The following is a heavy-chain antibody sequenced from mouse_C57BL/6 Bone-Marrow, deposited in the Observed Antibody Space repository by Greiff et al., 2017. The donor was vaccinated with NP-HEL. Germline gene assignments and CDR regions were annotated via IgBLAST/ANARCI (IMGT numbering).Heavy chain of an antibody. CDR2: IRLKSDTYAT. D-gene: IGHD2-4*01. J-gene: IGHJ3*01. V-gene: IGHV6-3*01. CDR3: TGGRLRPWFAY. Sequence: EVKVEESGGGLVQPGGSMKLSCVASGFTFSNYWMNWVRQSPEKGLEWVAQIRLKSDTYATHYAESVKGRFTISRDDSKSSVYLQMNNLRAEDTGIYYCTGGRLRPWFAYWGQGTLVTVSA. CDR1: GFTFSNYW.